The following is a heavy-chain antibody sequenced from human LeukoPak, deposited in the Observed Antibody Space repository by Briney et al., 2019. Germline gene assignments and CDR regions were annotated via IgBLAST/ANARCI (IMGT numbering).Heavy chain of an antibody. J-gene: IGHJ5*02. Sequence: GASVKVSCKASGYTFTSYAMNWVRQAPGQGLEWMGWINTNTGNPTYAQGFTGRFVFSLDTSVSTAYLQISSLKAEDTAVYYCARERLFSYYDFWSGYYDWFDPWGQGTLVTVSS. D-gene: IGHD3-3*01. CDR3: ARERLFSYYDFWSGYYDWFDP. CDR2: INTNTGNP. CDR1: GYTFTSYA. V-gene: IGHV7-4-1*02.